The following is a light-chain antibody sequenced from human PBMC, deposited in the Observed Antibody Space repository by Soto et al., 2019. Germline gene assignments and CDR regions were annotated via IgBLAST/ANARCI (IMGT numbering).Light chain of an antibody. CDR2: EVN. V-gene: IGLV2-14*01. J-gene: IGLJ1*01. CDR3: NSYTTTNTYV. CDR1: SSDIGTYKF. Sequence: QSALTQPASVSGSPGQSITISCTGTSSDIGTYKFVSWYQQHPGKAPKLIIYEVNHRPSGISNRFSGSKSDNTASLTISGLQAEDEADYYCNSYTTTNTYVFGTGTKLTVL.